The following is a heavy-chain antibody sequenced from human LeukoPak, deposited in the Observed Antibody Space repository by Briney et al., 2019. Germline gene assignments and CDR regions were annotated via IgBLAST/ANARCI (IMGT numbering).Heavy chain of an antibody. CDR1: GYTLTELS. CDR2: FNPEDGET. J-gene: IGHJ4*02. CDR3: ATTARDILTGYQKYYFDY. Sequence: ASVKVSCKVSGYTLTELSMHWVRQAPGKGLEWMRGFNPEDGETIYAQKFQGRVTMTEDTSTDTAYMELSSLRSEDTAVYYCATTARDILTGYQKYYFDYWGQGTLVTVSS. V-gene: IGHV1-24*01. D-gene: IGHD3-9*01.